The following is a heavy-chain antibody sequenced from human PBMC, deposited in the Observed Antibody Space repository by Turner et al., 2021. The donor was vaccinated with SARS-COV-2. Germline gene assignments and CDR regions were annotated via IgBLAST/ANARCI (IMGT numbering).Heavy chain of an antibody. V-gene: IGHV3-74*01. Sequence: EVQLVESGGGLVQPGGSLRLSCAASGFTFSSYWMHWVRQAPGKGLVWGSRINSDGSSTSYADSVKGRFTISRDNAKNTLYLQMNSLRAEDTAVYYCASEVGYYGSGSTNWFDPWGQGTLVTVSS. J-gene: IGHJ5*02. D-gene: IGHD3-10*01. CDR3: ASEVGYYGSGSTNWFDP. CDR1: GFTFSSYW. CDR2: INSDGSST.